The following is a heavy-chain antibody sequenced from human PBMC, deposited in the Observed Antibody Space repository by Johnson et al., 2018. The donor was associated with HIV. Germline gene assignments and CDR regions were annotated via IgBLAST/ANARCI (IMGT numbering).Heavy chain of an antibody. CDR2: IDWTGANA. J-gene: IGHJ3*02. D-gene: IGHD3-10*01. CDR3: AKEMYYFNSGSHFDAFDI. Sequence: VQLVESGGGLIQPGGSLRLSCAASRFSVSSNYMTWVRQATGKGLEWVSGIDWTGANAGYADSVKGRFTISRDNYKNTLSLQMNTLRAEDTAVYYYAKEMYYFNSGSHFDAFDIWGQGTMVTVSS. V-gene: IGHV3-66*03. CDR1: RFSVSSNY.